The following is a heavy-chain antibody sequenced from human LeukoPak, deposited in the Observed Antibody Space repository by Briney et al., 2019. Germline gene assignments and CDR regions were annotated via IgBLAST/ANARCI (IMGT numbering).Heavy chain of an antibody. CDR1: GFTVSNSY. V-gene: IGHV3-23*01. CDR3: AKKSPIFGVVIPLFDY. J-gene: IGHJ4*02. Sequence: GGSLRLSCAASGFTVSNSYMSWVRQAPGKGLEWVSSISASGRGTYYADSVKGRFTISRDNSKNTLYLQVNSLRAEDTAVYHCAKKSPIFGVVIPLFDYWGQGTLVSVSS. D-gene: IGHD3-3*01. CDR2: ISASGRGT.